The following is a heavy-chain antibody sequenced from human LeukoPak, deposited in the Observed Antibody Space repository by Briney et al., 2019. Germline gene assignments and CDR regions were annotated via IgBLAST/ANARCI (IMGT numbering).Heavy chain of an antibody. D-gene: IGHD3-9*01. CDR1: GFTFSSYS. J-gene: IGHJ4*02. Sequence: PGGSLRLSCAASGFTFSSYSMNWVRQAPGKGLEWVSSISSSSSYIYYADSVKCRFTISRDNAKNSLYLQMNSLRAEDTVFFFKQKTAYDILTGYPNYYFDYWGQGTLVTVSS. V-gene: IGHV3-21*01. CDR3: QKTAYDILTGYPNYYFDY. CDR2: ISSSSSYI.